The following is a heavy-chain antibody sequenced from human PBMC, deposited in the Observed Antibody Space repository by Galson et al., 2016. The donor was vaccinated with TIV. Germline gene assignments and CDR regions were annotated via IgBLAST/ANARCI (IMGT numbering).Heavy chain of an antibody. Sequence: SAKVSCKASGYTFINYYMHWVRQAPGQGLEWVGVTDPSGGGTTYAQKFQGRVTMTRDTSTNTVYMELSSLTSDDTAVFYCAVWANTYYFALWGQGTLITVSS. CDR1: GYTFINYY. CDR2: TDPSGGGT. V-gene: IGHV1-46*01. D-gene: IGHD2-8*01. CDR3: AVWANTYYFAL. J-gene: IGHJ4*02.